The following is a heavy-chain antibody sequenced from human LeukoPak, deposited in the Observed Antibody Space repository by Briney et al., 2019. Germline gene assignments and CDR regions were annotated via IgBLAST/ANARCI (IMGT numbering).Heavy chain of an antibody. CDR3: AKGQLGYCSSTSCYGFDY. J-gene: IGHJ4*02. Sequence: TGGSLRLSCAASGFTVSSNYMSWVRQAPGKGLEWVSIIYSGGSTYYADSVKGRFTISRDNSKNTLYLQMNSLRVEDTAVYYCAKGQLGYCSSTSCYGFDYWGQGTLVTVSS. D-gene: IGHD2-2*01. V-gene: IGHV3-66*02. CDR2: IYSGGST. CDR1: GFTVSSNY.